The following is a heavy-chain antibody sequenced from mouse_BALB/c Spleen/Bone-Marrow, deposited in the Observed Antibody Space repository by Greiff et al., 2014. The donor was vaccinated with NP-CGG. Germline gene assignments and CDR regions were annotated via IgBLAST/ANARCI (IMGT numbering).Heavy chain of an antibody. CDR1: GFAFSDTW. V-gene: IGHV6-6*01. J-gene: IGHJ2*01. CDR2: IRTKADDHAT. Sequence: EVKLMESGGGLVQPGGSMKLSCAASGFAFSDTWLDWVRQSPEKGPEWVAEIRTKADDHATYYAESVKGRFTISRDDSISSVYLQMTSLRAEDTGIYYCTPHPFDYWGQGTTLTVSS. CDR3: TPHPFDY.